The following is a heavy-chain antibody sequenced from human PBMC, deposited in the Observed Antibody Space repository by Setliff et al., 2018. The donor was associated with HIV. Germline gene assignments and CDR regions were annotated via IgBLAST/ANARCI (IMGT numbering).Heavy chain of an antibody. CDR2: ISGSGGST. Sequence: QSGGSLRLSCEAYGLTFDYYAMTWVRQAPGKGLEWVSGISGSGGSTYYADSVKGRFTLSRDTSKNTLFLQMNSLRPEDTAVYYCARVRLYNTALDYWGQGTLVTVSS. D-gene: IGHD3-3*01. J-gene: IGHJ4*02. CDR1: GLTFDYYA. V-gene: IGHV3-23*01. CDR3: ARVRLYNTALDY.